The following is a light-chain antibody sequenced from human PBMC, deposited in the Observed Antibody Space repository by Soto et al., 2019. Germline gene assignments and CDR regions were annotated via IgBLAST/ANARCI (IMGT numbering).Light chain of an antibody. CDR2: GAS. Sequence: EIVLTQSPGTLSLSPGEGATLSCRASQSISNYLAWYQQKPGQAPRLLISGASSGATGIPDRFSGSGSGTDFTLTISRLEPEDFAVYYCQHYGGSPRTFGQGTKVEIK. J-gene: IGKJ1*01. V-gene: IGKV3-20*01. CDR1: QSISNY. CDR3: QHYGGSPRT.